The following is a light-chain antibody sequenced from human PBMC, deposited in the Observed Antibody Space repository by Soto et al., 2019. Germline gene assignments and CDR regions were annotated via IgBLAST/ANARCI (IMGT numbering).Light chain of an antibody. V-gene: IGKV3-20*01. J-gene: IGKJ1*01. CDR3: QQYGSSPRT. CDR2: GAS. CDR1: QEGGSIY. Sequence: LSQPPLTLPCLPGHGATLPCSGGQEGGSIYLAWYQQKPGQAPRLLIYGASSRATGIPDRFSGSGSGTDFTLTISRLEPEDFAVYYCQQYGSSPRTFGQGTKVDI.